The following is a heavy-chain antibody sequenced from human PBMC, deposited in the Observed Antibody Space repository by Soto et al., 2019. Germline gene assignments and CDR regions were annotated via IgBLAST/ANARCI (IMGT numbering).Heavy chain of an antibody. Sequence: SVKVSCRASGYTFTRYYMHLVRQAPGQGLEWMGIINPSVGSTSYAQKFQGRVTMTRDTSTSTVYMELSSLRSEDTAVYYCARRDSSGEIEYWGQGTLVTVSA. V-gene: IGHV1-46*01. CDR2: INPSVGST. J-gene: IGHJ4*02. CDR3: ARRDSSGEIEY. D-gene: IGHD3-22*01. CDR1: GYTFTRYY.